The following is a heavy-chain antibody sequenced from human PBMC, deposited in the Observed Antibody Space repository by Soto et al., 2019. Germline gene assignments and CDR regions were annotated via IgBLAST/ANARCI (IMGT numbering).Heavy chain of an antibody. CDR1: GFTFSSYS. D-gene: IGHD3-3*01. V-gene: IGHV3-21*01. CDR2: ISSSSSYI. Sequence: PGGSLRLSCAASGFTFSSYSMNWVRQAPGKGLEWVSSISSSSSYIYYADSVKGRFTISRDNAKNSLYLQMNSLRAEDTAVYYCARDGAHLYDFWSGPFEYWGQGTLVTVSS. CDR3: ARDGAHLYDFWSGPFEY. J-gene: IGHJ4*02.